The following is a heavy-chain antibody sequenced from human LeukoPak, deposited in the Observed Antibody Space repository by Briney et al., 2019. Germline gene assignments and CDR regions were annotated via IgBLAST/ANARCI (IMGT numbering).Heavy chain of an antibody. D-gene: IGHD6-19*01. V-gene: IGHV4-34*01. Sequence: SETLSLTCAVYGGSFSGYYWSWIRQPPGKGPEWIGEINHSGSTNYNPSLKSRVTISVDTSKNQFSLKLSSVTAADTAVYYCARGPYSSGWSQGRNFDYWGQGTLVTVSS. J-gene: IGHJ4*02. CDR3: ARGPYSSGWSQGRNFDY. CDR2: INHSGST. CDR1: GGSFSGYY.